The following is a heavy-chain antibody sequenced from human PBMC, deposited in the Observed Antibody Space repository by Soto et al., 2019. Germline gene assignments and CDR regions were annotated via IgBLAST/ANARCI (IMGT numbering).Heavy chain of an antibody. Sequence: QVQLVQSGAEVKKPGASVKVSCKASGYTFTSYGISWVRQAPGQGLEWMGWISAYNGNTNYAQKLQGRVTMTTDTATSTAYMELRSLRSDDTAVYYCARDRVVTPLGRGRGYWFDPWGQGTLVTVSS. CDR3: ARDRVVTPLGRGRGYWFDP. CDR2: ISAYNGNT. J-gene: IGHJ5*02. CDR1: GYTFTSYG. V-gene: IGHV1-18*01. D-gene: IGHD2-21*02.